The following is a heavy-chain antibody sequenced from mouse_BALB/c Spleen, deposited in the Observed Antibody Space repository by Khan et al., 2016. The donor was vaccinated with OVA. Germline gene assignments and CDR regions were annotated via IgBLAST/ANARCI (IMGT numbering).Heavy chain of an antibody. J-gene: IGHJ4*01. CDR3: ARGDDYYEDAMDY. Sequence: VQLQESGPGLVAPSQSLSITCTVSGFSLTSYGIHWVRQPPGKGLEWLGVIWAGGSTNYNSALMSRLSISKDNSKSQVFLKMNSLQTDDTAMYDCARGDDYYEDAMDYWGQGTSVTVSS. V-gene: IGHV2-9*02. CDR1: GFSLTSYG. CDR2: IWAGGST. D-gene: IGHD2-3*01.